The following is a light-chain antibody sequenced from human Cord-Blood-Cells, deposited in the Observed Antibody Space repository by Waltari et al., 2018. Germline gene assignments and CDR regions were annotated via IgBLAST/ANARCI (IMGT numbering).Light chain of an antibody. Sequence: DIVMTQSPDSLAVSLGERATINCKSSQSVLYSSNNKNYLAWYQQKPGQPPKLRIYWAATRESGVRDRFSGSGSGTDFTLTISSLQAEDVAVYYCQQYYSTPTFGGGTKVEIK. CDR2: WAA. CDR3: QQYYSTPT. CDR1: QSVLYSSNNKNY. V-gene: IGKV4-1*01. J-gene: IGKJ4*01.